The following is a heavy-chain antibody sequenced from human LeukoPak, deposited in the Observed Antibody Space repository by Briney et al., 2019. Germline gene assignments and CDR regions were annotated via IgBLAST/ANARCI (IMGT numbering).Heavy chain of an antibody. CDR3: ATDIPGIAAAGTGDFQH. CDR1: GFTFSSYA. V-gene: IGHV3-23*01. J-gene: IGHJ1*01. D-gene: IGHD6-13*01. CDR2: ISGSGGST. Sequence: AGGSLRLSCAASGFTFSSYAMSWVRQAPGKGLEWVSAISGSGGSTYYADSVKGRFTISRDNSKNTLYLQMNSLRAEDTAVYYCATDIPGIAAAGTGDFQHWGQGTLVTVSS.